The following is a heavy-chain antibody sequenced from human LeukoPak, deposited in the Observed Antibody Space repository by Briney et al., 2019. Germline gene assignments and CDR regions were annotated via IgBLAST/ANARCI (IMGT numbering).Heavy chain of an antibody. Sequence: PGGSLRLSCAASGFTFSTYAMNWVRQAPGKGLEWVSGISGSSGESTHYAESVKGRFTISRDNSKNTLYLQMHSLRADDTAVYYCVKDGNTQLWIQLLTPANYFDFWGQGSLVTVSA. J-gene: IGHJ4*02. CDR2: ISGSSGEST. V-gene: IGHV3-23*01. CDR3: VKDGNTQLWIQLLTPANYFDF. CDR1: GFTFSTYA. D-gene: IGHD2-2*01.